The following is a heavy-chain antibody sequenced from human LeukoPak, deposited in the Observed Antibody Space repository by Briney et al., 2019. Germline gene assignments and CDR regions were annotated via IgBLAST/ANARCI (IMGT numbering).Heavy chain of an antibody. D-gene: IGHD5-12*01. CDR3: ARDVRGYDSSWFDH. CDR1: GFTVSDNY. CDR2: IYSGGST. Sequence: TGGSLRLSCAGSGFTVSDNYMSRVRQAPGKGLEWVSVIYSGGSTYYADSVKGRFTISRDNSKNTLYLQMNSLRAEDTAVYYCARDVRGYDSSWFDHWGQGTLVTVSS. J-gene: IGHJ5*02. V-gene: IGHV3-66*01.